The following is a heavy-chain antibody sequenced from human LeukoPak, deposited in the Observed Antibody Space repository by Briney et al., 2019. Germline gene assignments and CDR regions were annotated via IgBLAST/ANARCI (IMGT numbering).Heavy chain of an antibody. CDR2: ISAYNGNT. J-gene: IGHJ4*02. D-gene: IGHD6-13*01. CDR3: ARDSIAAAGMDY. Sequence: ASVKVSCKASGYTFTSYGISWVRQAPGQGLEWMGWISAYNGNTNYAQKLQVRVAMTSDTSTSTAYMELRSLRSDDTAVYYCARDSIAAAGMDYWGQGTLVTVSS. CDR1: GYTFTSYG. V-gene: IGHV1-18*01.